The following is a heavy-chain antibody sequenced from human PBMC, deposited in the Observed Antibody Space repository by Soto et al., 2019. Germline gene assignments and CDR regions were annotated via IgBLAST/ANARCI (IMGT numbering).Heavy chain of an antibody. CDR2: IYHTGRT. D-gene: IGHD2-2*01. CDR3: ARDFQDPWQLLSWFDP. J-gene: IGHJ5*02. V-gene: IGHV4-38-2*02. CDR1: AYSISNDYY. Sequence: PSGTLSLTCAVSAYSISNDYYWGWIRQPPGKGLEWIGSIYHTGRTFYNPSLKSRVAISLDTPKNHFSLKLRSVTAADAAVYYCARDFQDPWQLLSWFDPWGEGNLVTVSS.